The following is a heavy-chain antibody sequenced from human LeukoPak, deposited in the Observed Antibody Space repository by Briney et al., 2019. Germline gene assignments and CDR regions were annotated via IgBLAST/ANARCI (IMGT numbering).Heavy chain of an antibody. CDR1: GGSFSGYY. CDR3: ARAGYDYVWGSYRANWFDP. CDR2: INHSGST. Sequence: SKTLSLTCAVYGGSFSGYYWSWIRQPPGKGLEWIGEINHSGSTKYNPSLKSRVTISVDTSKNQFSLKLSSVTAADTAVYYCARAGYDYVWGSYRANWFDPWGQGTLVTVSS. V-gene: IGHV4-34*01. J-gene: IGHJ5*02. D-gene: IGHD3-16*02.